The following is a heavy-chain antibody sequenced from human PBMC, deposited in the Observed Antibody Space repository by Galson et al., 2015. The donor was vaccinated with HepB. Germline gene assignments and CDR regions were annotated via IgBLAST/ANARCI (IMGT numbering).Heavy chain of an antibody. J-gene: IGHJ3*02. V-gene: IGHV3-23*01. Sequence: SLRLSCAASGFTFSSYAMSWVRQAPGKGLEWVSAISGSGGSTYYADSVKGRFTISRDNSKNTLYLQMNSLRAEDTAVYYCAKDLCLPFAGGDCSDAFDIWGQGTMVTVSS. CDR3: AKDLCLPFAGGDCSDAFDI. CDR1: GFTFSSYA. D-gene: IGHD2-21*02. CDR2: ISGSGGST.